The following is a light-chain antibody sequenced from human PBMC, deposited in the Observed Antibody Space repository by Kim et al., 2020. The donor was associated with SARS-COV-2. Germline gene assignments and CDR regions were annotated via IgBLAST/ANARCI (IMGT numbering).Light chain of an antibody. Sequence: YELTQPPSVSVAPGKTARITCGGNNIGSKSVHWYQQKPGQAPVLVIYYDSDRPSGIPERFSGSNSGNTATLTISRVEAGDEADYYCQVWDSSSVVFGGG. V-gene: IGLV3-21*04. CDR3: QVWDSSSVV. J-gene: IGLJ2*01. CDR1: NIGSKS. CDR2: YDS.